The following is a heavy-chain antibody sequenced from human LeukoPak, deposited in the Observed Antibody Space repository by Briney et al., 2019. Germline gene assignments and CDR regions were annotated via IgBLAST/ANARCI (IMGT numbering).Heavy chain of an antibody. D-gene: IGHD3-22*01. Sequence: GRSLRLSCAASGFTFDDYAMHWVRQAPGKGLEWVSGISWNSGSIGYADSVKGRFTISRDNAKNSLYLQMNSLRAEDTALYYCAKDFSYDSSLIAFDIWGQGTMVTVSS. V-gene: IGHV3-9*01. CDR1: GFTFDDYA. J-gene: IGHJ3*02. CDR2: ISWNSGSI. CDR3: AKDFSYDSSLIAFDI.